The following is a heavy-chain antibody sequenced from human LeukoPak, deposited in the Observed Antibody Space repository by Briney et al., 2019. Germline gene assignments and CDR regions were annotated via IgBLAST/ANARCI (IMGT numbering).Heavy chain of an antibody. V-gene: IGHV3-15*04. J-gene: IGHJ6*02. CDR1: GFTFNYAW. D-gene: IGHD1-7*01. Sequence: GGSLRLSCAASGFTFNYAWMSWVRQVPGKGLEWVGQTVSEIDGGTTDYATTVKGRLTISRDDSKSTLYLQMNSLKIEDTAVYYCTTDEDWNYARKDVWGQGATVIVSS. CDR3: TTDEDWNYARKDV. CDR2: TVSEIDGGTT.